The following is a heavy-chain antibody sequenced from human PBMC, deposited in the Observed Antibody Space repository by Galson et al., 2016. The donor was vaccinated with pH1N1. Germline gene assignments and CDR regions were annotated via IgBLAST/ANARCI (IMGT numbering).Heavy chain of an antibody. Sequence: ETLSLTCTVSGDSIYTNSYYWDWIRQPPGKGLEWIAGIYYDRRNQYNPSLKSRLTISGDTSKNQFSLNLSFVTAADTAVYYCARHTRCRGDCGEGFDPWGQGILVTVSS. V-gene: IGHV4-39*01. CDR1: GDSIYTNSYY. CDR2: IYYDRRN. J-gene: IGHJ5*02. D-gene: IGHD2-21*02. CDR3: ARHTRCRGDCGEGFDP.